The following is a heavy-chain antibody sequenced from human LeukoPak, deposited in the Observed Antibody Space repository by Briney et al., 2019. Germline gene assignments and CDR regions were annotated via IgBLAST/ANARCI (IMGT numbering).Heavy chain of an antibody. D-gene: IGHD3-10*01. CDR3: ARVIISGSGSYYNEGADY. CDR1: GFPFSSYS. Sequence: GSLPLSCAASGFPFSSYSMNWARQPPGKGLEWVSSFSSSSSYIYYPASVKGRFTISRDNTKNSLYLQMSSLRAEDTAVYYCARVIISGSGSYYNEGADYWGQGTLVTVSS. CDR2: FSSSSSYI. V-gene: IGHV3-21*01. J-gene: IGHJ4*02.